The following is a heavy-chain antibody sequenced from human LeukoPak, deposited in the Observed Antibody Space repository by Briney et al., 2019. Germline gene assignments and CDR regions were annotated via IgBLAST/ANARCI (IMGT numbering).Heavy chain of an antibody. V-gene: IGHV3-15*07. J-gene: IGHJ5*02. D-gene: IGHD3-22*01. Sequence: GGSLRLSCATSGFTFGNAWMNWVRQAPGKGLEWVGRIRSNSDGGTIDYAAPVKGRFTLSRDDSKTTLYLQMNSPQTEDTAVYYCATDFYDSTWGQGTLVTVSS. CDR3: ATDFYDST. CDR2: IRSNSDGGTI. CDR1: GFTFGNAW.